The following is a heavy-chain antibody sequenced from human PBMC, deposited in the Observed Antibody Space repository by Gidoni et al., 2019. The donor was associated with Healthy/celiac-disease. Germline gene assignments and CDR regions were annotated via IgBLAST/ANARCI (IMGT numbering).Heavy chain of an antibody. D-gene: IGHD1-7*01. V-gene: IGHV3-73*01. Sequence: EVQLVESGGGLVQPGGSLKLYCAASGLPFSGSAMHWVRQASGKGLELVGRIRSKANSYATAYAASVKGRFTISRDDSKNTAYLQMNSLKTEDTAVYYCTRPGDNWNYVADNWFDPWGQGTLVTVSS. CDR3: TRPGDNWNYVADNWFDP. J-gene: IGHJ5*02. CDR2: IRSKANSYAT. CDR1: GLPFSGSA.